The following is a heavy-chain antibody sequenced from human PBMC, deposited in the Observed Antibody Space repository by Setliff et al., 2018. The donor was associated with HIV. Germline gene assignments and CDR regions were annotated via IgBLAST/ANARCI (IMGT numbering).Heavy chain of an antibody. D-gene: IGHD3-22*01. Sequence: SETLYLTCAVSAYSISSGYYWGWIRKPPGKGLEWIGSIYHSGSTYYNPSLMSRVTISVDTSKNQFSLKLRSVTAADTAVYYCARQWRDQYNSGVSTEYFQHWGLGTLVTVSS. J-gene: IGHJ1*01. CDR1: AYSISSGYY. CDR2: IYHSGST. CDR3: ARQWRDQYNSGVSTEYFQH. V-gene: IGHV4-38-2*01.